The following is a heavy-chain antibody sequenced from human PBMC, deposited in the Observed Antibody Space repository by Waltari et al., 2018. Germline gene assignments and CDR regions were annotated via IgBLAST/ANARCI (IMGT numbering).Heavy chain of an antibody. D-gene: IGHD3-3*01. CDR1: GYTFTDFF. V-gene: IGHV1-2*06. J-gene: IGHJ4*02. CDR2: INPKRGDK. CDR3: ARSGGGTTTFGVAE. Sequence: QVQLVQSGAEVKKSGASVKVSCKASGYTFTDFFIHWVRPSPGQGLEWMGRINPKRGDKNYAQRCQGRVTMTGDTSITTAYMELTGLTSDDTAIYYCARSGGGTTTFGVAEWGQGSLVTVSS.